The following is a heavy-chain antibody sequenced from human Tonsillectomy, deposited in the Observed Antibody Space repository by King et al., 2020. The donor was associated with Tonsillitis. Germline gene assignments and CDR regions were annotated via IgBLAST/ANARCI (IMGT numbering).Heavy chain of an antibody. D-gene: IGHD7-27*01. CDR1: GFTFTSSA. Sequence: QLVQSGPEVKKPGTSVKVSCKASGFTFTSSAVQWVRQARGQRLEWIGWIVVGSGNTNYAQKFQERVTITRDMSTSTAYMELSSLRSEDTAGYYCAADGNWGSRFDYWGQGTLVTVPS. V-gene: IGHV1-58*01. J-gene: IGHJ4*02. CDR3: AADGNWGSRFDY. CDR2: IVVGSGNT.